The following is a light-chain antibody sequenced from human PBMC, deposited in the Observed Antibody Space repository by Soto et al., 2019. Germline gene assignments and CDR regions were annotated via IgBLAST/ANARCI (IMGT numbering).Light chain of an antibody. CDR3: SSYTSSSTVV. CDR2: DVS. J-gene: IGLJ2*01. V-gene: IGLV2-14*01. Sequence: QSALTQPASVSGSPGQSITISCTGTSSDVGGYNYVSWYQQHPGKAPKLMIYDVSNRPSGVSNHFSASKSGNTASLTISGLQAEDEANYYRSSYTSSSTVVFGGGTKLTVL. CDR1: SSDVGGYNY.